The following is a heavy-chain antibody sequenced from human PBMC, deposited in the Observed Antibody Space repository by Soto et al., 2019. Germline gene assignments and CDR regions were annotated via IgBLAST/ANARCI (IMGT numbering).Heavy chain of an antibody. J-gene: IGHJ4*02. CDR1: GGTFSSYA. CDR3: ARATSSGWYGSHFDY. D-gene: IGHD6-19*01. CDR2: IIPIFGTA. Sequence: SVKVSCKASGGTFSSYAISWVRQAPGQGLEWMGGIIPIFGTANYAQKFQGRVTITADESTSTAYMELSSLRSEDTAVYYCARATSSGWYGSHFDYWGQGTRVTVSS. V-gene: IGHV1-69*13.